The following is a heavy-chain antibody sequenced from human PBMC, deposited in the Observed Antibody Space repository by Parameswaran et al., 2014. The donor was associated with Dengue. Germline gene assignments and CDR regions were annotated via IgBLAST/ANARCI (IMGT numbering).Heavy chain of an antibody. D-gene: IGHD3-10*01. J-gene: IGHJ4*02. CDR3: AARDLWFGEPREDY. CDR2: IIPIFGTA. V-gene: IGHV1-69*01. Sequence: WVRQAPGQGLEWMGGIIPIFGTANYAQKFQGRVTITADESTSTAYMELSSLRSEDTAVYYCAARDLWFGEPREDYWGQGTLVTVSS.